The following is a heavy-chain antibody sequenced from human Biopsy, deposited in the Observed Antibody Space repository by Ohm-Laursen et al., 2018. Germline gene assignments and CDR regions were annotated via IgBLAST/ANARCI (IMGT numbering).Heavy chain of an antibody. CDR1: GDTFKNYA. CDR2: IIPSLDLA. J-gene: IGHJ2*01. Sequence: GSSVKVSCKASGDTFKNYALTWVRQAPGQGLEWMGRIIPSLDLADNAHQFQGRVTITADKSTSTAYMEVTNLRPEDTAIYYCARDRGYYSDGTVPGYFDLWGRGTLVTVSS. CDR3: ARDRGYYSDGTVPGYFDL. V-gene: IGHV1-69*04. D-gene: IGHD3-22*01.